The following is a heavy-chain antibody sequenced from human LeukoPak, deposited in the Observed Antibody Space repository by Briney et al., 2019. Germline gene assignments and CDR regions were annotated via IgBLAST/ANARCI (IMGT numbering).Heavy chain of an antibody. V-gene: IGHV4-30-2*03. D-gene: IGHD1-26*01. Sequence: SETLSLTCAVSGGSISSGGYSWSWIRQPPGKGLEWIGSVYHSGTTSYNPSLKSRVTISMDTSKNQFSLKLSSVTATDTAVYFCARVTESLGDWGPGTLVIVSS. CDR1: GGSISSGGYS. CDR3: ARVTESLGD. CDR2: VYHSGTT. J-gene: IGHJ4*02.